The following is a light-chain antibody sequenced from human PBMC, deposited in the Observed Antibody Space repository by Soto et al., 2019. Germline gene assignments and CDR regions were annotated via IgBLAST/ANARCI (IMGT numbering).Light chain of an antibody. V-gene: IGKV3-20*01. CDR1: QSFSNSY. J-gene: IGKJ1*01. Sequence: EIVLTQSPGTLSLSPGERATLSCRASQSFSNSYLAWYQQKPRQAPRLLIYGVCSRATGIPDRFSGSGSGTDFTLTISRLEPEDFAVYYCQQYGGSRTFGQGTKVEIK. CDR2: GVC. CDR3: QQYGGSRT.